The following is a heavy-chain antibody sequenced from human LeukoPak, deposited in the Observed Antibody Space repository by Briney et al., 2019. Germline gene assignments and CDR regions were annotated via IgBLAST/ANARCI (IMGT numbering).Heavy chain of an antibody. CDR2: IIPIFGTA. CDR3: ARSPTYYYYMDA. Sequence: SVKVSCKASGGTFSSYAISWVRQAPGQGLEWMGGIIPIFGTANYAQKFQGRVTITADKSTSTAYMELSSLRSEDTAVYYCARSPTYYYYMDAWGKGTTVTVSS. CDR1: GGTFSSYA. V-gene: IGHV1-69*06. J-gene: IGHJ6*03.